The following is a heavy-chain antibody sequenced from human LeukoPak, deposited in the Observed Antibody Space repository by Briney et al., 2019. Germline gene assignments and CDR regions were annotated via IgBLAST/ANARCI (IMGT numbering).Heavy chain of an antibody. J-gene: IGHJ6*03. CDR2: IIPIFGTA. CDR3: ASSITGTTDYYYYMDV. V-gene: IGHV1-69*05. CDR1: GGTFSSYA. D-gene: IGHD1-7*01. Sequence: SVKVSCKASGGTFSSYAIIWVRQAPGQGLEWMGGIIPIFGTANYAQKFQGRVTITTDESTSTAYMELSSLRSEDTAVYYCASSITGTTDYYYYMDVWGKGTTVTVSS.